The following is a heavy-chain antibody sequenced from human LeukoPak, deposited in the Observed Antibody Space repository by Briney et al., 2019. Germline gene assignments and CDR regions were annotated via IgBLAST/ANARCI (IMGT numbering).Heavy chain of an antibody. V-gene: IGHV1-8*01. J-gene: IGHJ4*02. D-gene: IGHD3-10*01. Sequence: ASVKVSCKASGYTFTSYDINWVRQATGQGLEWMGWMNPNSGNTNYAQKLQGRVTMTTDTSTSTAYMELRSLRSDDTAVYYCARGYGSGSSDHWGQGTLVSVSS. CDR2: MNPNSGNT. CDR1: GYTFTSYD. CDR3: ARGYGSGSSDH.